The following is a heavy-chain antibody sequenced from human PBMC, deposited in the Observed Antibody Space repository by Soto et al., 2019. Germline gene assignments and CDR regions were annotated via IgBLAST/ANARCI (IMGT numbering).Heavy chain of an antibody. V-gene: IGHV3-30*03. CDR1: GFTFSSYG. Sequence: GGSLRLSCAASGFTFSSYGMHWVRQAPGKGLEWVAVISYDGSNKYYADSVKGRFTISRDNSKNTLYLQMNSLRAEDTAVYYCARDSYGSGSYYTYYYYYGMDVWGQGTTVTVSS. CDR2: ISYDGSNK. CDR3: ARDSYGSGSYYTYYYYYGMDV. J-gene: IGHJ6*02. D-gene: IGHD3-10*01.